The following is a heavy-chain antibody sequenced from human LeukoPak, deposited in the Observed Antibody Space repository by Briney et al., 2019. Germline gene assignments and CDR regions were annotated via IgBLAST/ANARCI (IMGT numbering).Heavy chain of an antibody. CDR3: AKDRGPSFHLVRGVISAGDY. CDR1: GFTFSSYS. Sequence: GGSLRLSCAASGFTFSSYSMNWVRQAPGKGLEWVSSISSSSSYIYYADSVKGRFTISRDNAKNSLYLQMNSLRAEDTAVYYCAKDRGPSFHLVRGVISAGDYWGQGTLVTVSS. J-gene: IGHJ4*02. D-gene: IGHD3-10*01. V-gene: IGHV3-21*01. CDR2: ISSSSSYI.